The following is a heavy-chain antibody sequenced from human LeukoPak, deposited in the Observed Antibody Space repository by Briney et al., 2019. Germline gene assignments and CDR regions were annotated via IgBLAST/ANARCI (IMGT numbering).Heavy chain of an antibody. D-gene: IGHD3-10*01. CDR1: GFTFSTYA. CDR3: AKLMSQPALLFFDQ. J-gene: IGHJ4*02. CDR2: VSGSGLYT. Sequence: GGSLRLSCAASGFTFSTYAMSWVRQAPGRGLEWVATVSGSGLYTYYADSVRGRFTISRDNSKDTFYLQMNSLRAEDTAVYYCAKLMSQPALLFFDQWGQGTLVTVSS. V-gene: IGHV3-23*01.